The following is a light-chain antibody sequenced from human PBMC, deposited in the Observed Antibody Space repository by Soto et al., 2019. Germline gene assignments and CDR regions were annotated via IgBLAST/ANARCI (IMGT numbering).Light chain of an antibody. CDR3: QTWGTGYVV. CDR2: LNSDGSH. V-gene: IGLV4-69*01. J-gene: IGLJ2*01. Sequence: QPVLTQSPCASASQGASVKLTCTLSSGHRSYTIAWHQQLPEKGPRYLMTLNSDGSHRKGDGIPDRFSGSSSGAERYLIISSLQSEDEADYYCQTWGTGYVVFGGGTKLTVL. CDR1: SGHRSYT.